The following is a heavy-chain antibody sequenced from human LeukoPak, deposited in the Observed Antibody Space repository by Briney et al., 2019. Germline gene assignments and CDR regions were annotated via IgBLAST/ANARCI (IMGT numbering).Heavy chain of an antibody. J-gene: IGHJ4*02. CDR1: GFIFSSYA. CDR3: AKDLVGATGGD. V-gene: IGHV3-23*01. D-gene: IGHD1-26*01. Sequence: GGSLRLSCAASGFIFSSYAMTWVRQAPGKGLEWVSAISGSGGSTYYADSVKGRFTISRDNSKNTLYLQMNSPRAEDTAVYYCAKDLVGATGGDWGQGTLVTVSS. CDR2: ISGSGGST.